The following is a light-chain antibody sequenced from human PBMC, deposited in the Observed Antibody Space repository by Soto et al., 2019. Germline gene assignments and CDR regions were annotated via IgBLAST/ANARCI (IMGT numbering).Light chain of an antibody. CDR2: DAS. V-gene: IGKV1-5*01. J-gene: IGKJ2*01. CDR1: PSISSW. CDR3: QQYDGYSGYA. Sequence: DIQMTQSPSTLSASVGDRVTITCRASPSISSWLAWYQQQPGKAPQLLIFDASRLENGVPSRFSGSGSGTEFTLTIISLQPDDIGSYYCQQYDGYSGYAFGQGTKVDIK.